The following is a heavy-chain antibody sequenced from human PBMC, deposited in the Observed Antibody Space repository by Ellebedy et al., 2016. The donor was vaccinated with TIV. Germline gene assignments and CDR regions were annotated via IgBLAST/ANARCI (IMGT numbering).Heavy chain of an antibody. J-gene: IGHJ5*02. V-gene: IGHV3-48*01. D-gene: IGHD3-10*01. CDR2: IHGSSGPI. CDR1: GFTFSGYS. Sequence: GESLKISCAASGFTFSGYSMNWVRQAPGMGLEWVSYIHGSSGPIYYADSVKGRFTISRDNAKNSLYLQMTGLRAEDTAVYYCASDGLNAWLDLWGHGTLVTVSS. CDR3: ASDGLNAWLDL.